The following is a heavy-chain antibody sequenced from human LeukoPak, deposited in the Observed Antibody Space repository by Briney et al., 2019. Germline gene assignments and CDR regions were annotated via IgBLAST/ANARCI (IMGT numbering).Heavy chain of an antibody. CDR3: ARVPHYDFWSGYPDAEYFQH. CDR1: GGSISSGGYY. J-gene: IGHJ1*01. D-gene: IGHD3-3*01. Sequence: PSETLSLTCTVSGGSISSGGYYWSWIRQPPGKGLEWIGDIYHRGSTYYNPSLKGRVTISVDRSKNQFSLKLSSVTAADTAVYYCARVPHYDFWSGYPDAEYFQHWGQGTLVTVSS. V-gene: IGHV4-30-2*01. CDR2: IYHRGST.